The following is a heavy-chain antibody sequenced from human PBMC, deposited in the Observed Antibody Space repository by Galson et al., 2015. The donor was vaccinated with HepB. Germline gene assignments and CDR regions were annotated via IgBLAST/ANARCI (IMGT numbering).Heavy chain of an antibody. J-gene: IGHJ4*02. Sequence: SLRLSCAASGFTFTTHGMSWVRQAPGKGLEWVATINDNGGNTHYVESVKGRFTISRDNSKNTLALQMNSLRADDTAIYYCAKDPSSPTGADYWGQGTLVTVSS. CDR1: GFTFTTHG. V-gene: IGHV3-23*01. CDR2: INDNGGNT. D-gene: IGHD4-17*01. CDR3: AKDPSSPTGADY.